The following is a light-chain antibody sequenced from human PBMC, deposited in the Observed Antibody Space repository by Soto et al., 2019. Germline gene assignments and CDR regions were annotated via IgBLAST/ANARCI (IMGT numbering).Light chain of an antibody. Sequence: EIVLTQSPGTLSLSPGERATLSCRASQSVSSSFLAWYQKKPGQAPSLLIYGASSRATGIPVRFSGSGSGTEFTLTISRLEPEDFAVYYCQQYGGSPITFGQGTRLEI. J-gene: IGKJ5*01. CDR2: GAS. CDR3: QQYGGSPIT. V-gene: IGKV3-20*01. CDR1: QSVSSSF.